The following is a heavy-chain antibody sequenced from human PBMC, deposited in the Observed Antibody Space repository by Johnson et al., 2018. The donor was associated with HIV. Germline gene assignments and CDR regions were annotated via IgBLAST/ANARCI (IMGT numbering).Heavy chain of an antibody. V-gene: IGHV3-53*03. CDR1: GFTVSINY. J-gene: IGHJ3*02. Sequence: VQLVESGGGLIQPGGSLRLSCAASGFTVSINYMSWVRQAPGKGLEWVSVIYSGGYTYYADSVKGRFTISRDNSKNTLYLQMNNLRAEDTAVYYCARGLAMGHDAFDIRGPGTMVTVSS. CDR3: ARGLAMGHDAFDI. CDR2: IYSGGYT. D-gene: IGHD5-24*01.